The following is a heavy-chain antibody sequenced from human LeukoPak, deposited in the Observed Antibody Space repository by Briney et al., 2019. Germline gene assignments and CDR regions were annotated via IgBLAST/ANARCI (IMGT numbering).Heavy chain of an antibody. CDR3: ASGDWGAS. Sequence: SVKVSCKASGGTFSSYAISWVRQAPGQGLEWMGRIIPILGMANYAQKFQGRVTITADKSTSTAYMELSSLRPEDTAVYYCASGDWGASWGQGTLVTVSS. J-gene: IGHJ5*02. V-gene: IGHV1-69*04. CDR1: GGTFSSYA. D-gene: IGHD1-26*01. CDR2: IIPILGMA.